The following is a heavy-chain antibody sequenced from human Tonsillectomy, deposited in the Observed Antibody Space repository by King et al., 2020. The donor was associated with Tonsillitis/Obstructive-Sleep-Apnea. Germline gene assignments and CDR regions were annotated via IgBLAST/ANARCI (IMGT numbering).Heavy chain of an antibody. Sequence: VKLVESGGGLVQPGDSLRLSCEASGFPFRSYWMTWVRQATGKGLEWVANIKPDGSEKYYVDSVKGRFTVSRDNAKNSLYLHMNSLRVEDTAVYYCARHVVDDYWGQGTLVTVSA. CDR1: GFPFRSYW. CDR3: ARHVVDDY. V-gene: IGHV3-7*04. D-gene: IGHD2-15*01. CDR2: IKPDGSEK. J-gene: IGHJ4*02.